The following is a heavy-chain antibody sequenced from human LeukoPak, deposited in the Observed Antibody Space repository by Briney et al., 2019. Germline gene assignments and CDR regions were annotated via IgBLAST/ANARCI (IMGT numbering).Heavy chain of an antibody. D-gene: IGHD3-22*01. CDR2: ISGSGGST. Sequence: GGSLRLSCAASGFTFSSYAMSWVRQAPGKGLEWVSAISGSGGSTYYADSVKGRFTISRDNSKNTLYPQMNSLRAEDTAVYYCAKFPLASYYYDSSSIGYYFDYWGQGTLVTVSS. CDR1: GFTFSSYA. J-gene: IGHJ4*02. V-gene: IGHV3-23*01. CDR3: AKFPLASYYYDSSSIGYYFDY.